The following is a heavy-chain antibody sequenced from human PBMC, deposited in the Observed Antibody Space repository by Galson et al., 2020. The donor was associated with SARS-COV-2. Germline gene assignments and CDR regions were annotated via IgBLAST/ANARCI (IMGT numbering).Heavy chain of an antibody. CDR3: ARGGSRPIMAFDYYYFYMDV. D-gene: IGHD3-10*01. V-gene: IGHV4-34*01. Sequence: SETLSLTCAVYGGSFSDYSWTWVRQPPGKGLEWIGEISHSGSTNYSPPLKSRVFMSVDTSKNQFSLKLSSVTAADTAVYYCARGGSRPIMAFDYYYFYMDVWGKWTTVTVSS. CDR1: GGSFSDYS. CDR2: ISHSGST. J-gene: IGHJ6*03.